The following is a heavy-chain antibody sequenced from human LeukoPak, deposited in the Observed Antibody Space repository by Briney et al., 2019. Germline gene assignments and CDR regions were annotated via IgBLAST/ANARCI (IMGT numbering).Heavy chain of an antibody. V-gene: IGHV3-23*01. J-gene: IGHJ4*02. D-gene: IGHD3-10*01. CDR2: ISGGGGST. CDR1: GFTFSSNA. CDR3: AKLREDYGSGSYRYYFDY. Sequence: GGSLRLSCAASGFTFSSNAMSWVRQAPGKGLEWVSGISGGGGSTYYADSVKGRFTISRDNSKNTLYLQMNSLRAEDTAVYYCAKLREDYGSGSYRYYFDYWGQGTLVTVSS.